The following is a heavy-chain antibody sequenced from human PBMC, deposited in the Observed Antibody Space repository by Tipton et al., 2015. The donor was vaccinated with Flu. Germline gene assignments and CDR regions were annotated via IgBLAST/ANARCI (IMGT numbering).Heavy chain of an antibody. Sequence: SLRLSCAASGFSLSSYGMVWVRRAPGKGLEWVAFIHYDGSIKYYADSVKGRFTISRDNSKNTLYLQMNSLWAVDTAVYYCAKQVTNGYNWFDTWGPGTLVTVSS. CDR3: AKQVTNGYNWFDT. CDR1: GFSLSSYG. V-gene: IGHV3-30*02. D-gene: IGHD4-17*01. J-gene: IGHJ5*02. CDR2: IHYDGSIK.